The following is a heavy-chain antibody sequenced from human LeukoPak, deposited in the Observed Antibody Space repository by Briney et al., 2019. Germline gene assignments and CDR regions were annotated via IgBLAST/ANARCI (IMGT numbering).Heavy chain of an antibody. CDR1: GFTVSSTY. V-gene: IGHV3-53*01. D-gene: IGHD6-19*01. J-gene: IGHJ4*02. CDR2: IYSGGST. CDR3: ARGGYGSRWYYFDY. Sequence: GGSLRLSCAASGFTVSSTYMTWVRQAPGKGLEWVSVIYSGGSTYYADSVKGRFTISRDNSKNTLYLQMNSLRAEDTAVYYCARGGYGSRWYYFDYWGQGTLVTVSS.